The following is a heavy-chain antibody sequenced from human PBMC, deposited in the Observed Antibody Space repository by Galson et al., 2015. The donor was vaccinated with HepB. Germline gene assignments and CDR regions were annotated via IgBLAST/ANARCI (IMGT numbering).Heavy chain of an antibody. CDR1: GHRFTSYW. J-gene: IGHJ2*01. D-gene: IGHD3-16*02. V-gene: IGHV5-51*03. Sequence: QSGAEVKKPGESLKISCKGSGHRFTSYWIVWVRQMPGKGLEWMGIIYPGDSDTRYSPSFQGQVTMSADKSIGTAYLQWSSLKASDSAMYYCARGVSSETYWYFDLWGRGTLVTVSS. CDR3: ARGVSSETYWYFDL. CDR2: IYPGDSDT.